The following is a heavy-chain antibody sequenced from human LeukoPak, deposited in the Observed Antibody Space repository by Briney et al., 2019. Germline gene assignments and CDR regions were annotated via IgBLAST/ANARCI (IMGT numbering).Heavy chain of an antibody. V-gene: IGHV3-53*01. Sequence: GGSLRLSCAASGFTVSSNYMSWVRQAPGKGLEWVSVIYSGGSTYYADSVKGRFTISRDNSKNTLYLQMNSLRAEDTAVYYCAREMTFYDSSGYDYWGQGTLVTVPS. CDR2: IYSGGST. J-gene: IGHJ4*02. D-gene: IGHD3-22*01. CDR1: GFTVSSNY. CDR3: AREMTFYDSSGYDY.